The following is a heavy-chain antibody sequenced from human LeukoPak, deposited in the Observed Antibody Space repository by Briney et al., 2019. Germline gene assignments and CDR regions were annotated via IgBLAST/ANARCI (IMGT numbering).Heavy chain of an antibody. D-gene: IGHD2-15*01. V-gene: IGHV3-20*04. CDR2: IKWNGGST. CDR1: GFTFDDYG. J-gene: IGHJ4*02. Sequence: GGSLRLSCAASGFTFDDYGMSWARQAPGKGLEWVSSIKWNGGSTGYADSVKGRFTISRDNAKNSLYLQMNSLRAEDTALYYCARDGGDCSGDSCYVDYWGQGTLVTVSS. CDR3: ARDGGDCSGDSCYVDY.